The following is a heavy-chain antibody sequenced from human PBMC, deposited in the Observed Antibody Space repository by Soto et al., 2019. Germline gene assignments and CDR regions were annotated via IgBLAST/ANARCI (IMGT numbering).Heavy chain of an antibody. CDR1: GYTFTSYG. CDR3: AREQYYYDSSGYYGLGTYYYYYGMDV. CDR2: ISAYNGNT. Sequence: GASVKVSCKASGYTFTSYGISWVRQAPGQGLEGMGWISAYNGNTNYAQKLQGRVTMTTDTSTSTAYMELRSLRSDDTAVYYCAREQYYYDSSGYYGLGTYYYYYGMDVWGQGTTVTVSS. D-gene: IGHD3-22*01. V-gene: IGHV1-18*01. J-gene: IGHJ6*02.